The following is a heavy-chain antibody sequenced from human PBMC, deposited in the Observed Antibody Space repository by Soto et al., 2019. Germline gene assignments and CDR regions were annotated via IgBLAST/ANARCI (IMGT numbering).Heavy chain of an antibody. CDR2: IIPISGTT. Sequence: QVQLVQSGAEVKKPGSSVKVSCKASGGTFSSYAISWVRQAPGQGLEWMGGIIPISGTTNYAQKFQGRVTITADESTGTAYMELSSLRSEDTAVYYCARSQGSSTSLEIYYYYYYGMDVWGQGTMVTVSS. V-gene: IGHV1-69*01. D-gene: IGHD2-2*01. CDR1: GGTFSSYA. J-gene: IGHJ6*02. CDR3: ARSQGSSTSLEIYYYYYYGMDV.